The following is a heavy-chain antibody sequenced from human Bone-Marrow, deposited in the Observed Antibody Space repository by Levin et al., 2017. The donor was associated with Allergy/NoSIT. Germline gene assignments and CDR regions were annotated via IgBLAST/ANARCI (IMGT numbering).Heavy chain of an antibody. V-gene: IGHV3-64*01. CDR3: ARGPHLTVAPISNSWFDP. CDR1: GFTFSAYP. Sequence: GESLKISCVASGFTFSAYPMYWVRQAPGKGLEYVSGTSSNGGSAYYASSVKGRFTISRDNSKNTLYLQMGSLRAEDMAVYYCARGPHLTVAPISNSWFDPWGQGTLVTVSS. D-gene: IGHD5-12*01. J-gene: IGHJ5*02. CDR2: TSSNGGSA.